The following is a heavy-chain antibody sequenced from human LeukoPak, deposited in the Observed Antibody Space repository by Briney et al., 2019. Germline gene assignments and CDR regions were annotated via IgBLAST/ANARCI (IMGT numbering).Heavy chain of an antibody. CDR2: INPKSGGT. V-gene: IGHV1-2*02. CDR1: GYTFTDYY. CDR3: AIMSTAIDH. J-gene: IGHJ5*02. D-gene: IGHD2-21*02. Sequence: GASVTVSCKASGYTFTDYYMHWVRQAPGQGLEWMGWINPKSGGTNYAQKFQGRVTMTRDTSISTAYMELSRLRSDDTAVYYCAIMSTAIDHWGQGTLVTVSS.